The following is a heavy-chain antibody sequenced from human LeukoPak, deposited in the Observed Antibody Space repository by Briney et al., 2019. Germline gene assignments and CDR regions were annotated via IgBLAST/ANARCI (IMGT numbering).Heavy chain of an antibody. CDR3: ARGEDGCNGIGSFDY. J-gene: IGHJ4*02. V-gene: IGHV4-4*07. CDR1: GGSISNYY. Sequence: NASETLSLTCTVSGGSISNYYWTWIRQPAGKGLEWIGRVYTTGTTNYNPSLKSRVTMSVDTSKNQFSLKLSSVTAADTAVYYCARGEDGCNGIGSFDYWGQGTLVTVSS. D-gene: IGHD5-24*01. CDR2: VYTTGTT.